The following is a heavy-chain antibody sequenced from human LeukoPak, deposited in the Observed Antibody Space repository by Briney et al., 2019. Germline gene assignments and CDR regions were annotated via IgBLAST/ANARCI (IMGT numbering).Heavy chain of an antibody. J-gene: IGHJ6*02. CDR1: GYTSSSYW. V-gene: IGHV5-51*01. Sequence: GSSLQISCKTSGYTSSSYWNGWVRQMPGKGLECRGGIFPRYSDTSYNPSFKGPVTISADKSTNTAYPHWRSLNGSDSALYSCVRSLPGTMLRGYGMYAWGPGNTVIVS. CDR3: VRSLPGTMLRGYGMYA. D-gene: IGHD3-10*01. CDR2: IFPRYSDT.